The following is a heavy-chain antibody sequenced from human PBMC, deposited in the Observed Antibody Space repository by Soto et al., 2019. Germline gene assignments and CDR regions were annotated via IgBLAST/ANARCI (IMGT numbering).Heavy chain of an antibody. J-gene: IGHJ4*02. CDR1: DGSISSGTYY. CDR3: ARMTFDDYFDY. D-gene: IGHD2-21*02. CDR2: IYYSGST. Sequence: TQAPTNASRDGSISSGTYYWSRIRQPPGKGLEWIGYIYYSGSTNYNPSLKSRVTISVDTSKNQFSLKLSSVTAADTAVYYCARMTFDDYFDYWGQGTLVTVSS. V-gene: IGHV4-61*01.